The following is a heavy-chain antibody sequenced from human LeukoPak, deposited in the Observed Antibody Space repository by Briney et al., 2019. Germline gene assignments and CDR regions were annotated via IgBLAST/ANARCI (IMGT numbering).Heavy chain of an antibody. V-gene: IGHV3-11*01. J-gene: IGHJ6*03. Sequence: PGGSLRLSCAASGFTFSDYYMSWIRQAPGKGLEWVSYISSSGSTIYYADSVKGRFTISRDNAKNSLYLQMNSLRAEDTAVYYCARAQRAGYDFWSGYPYYYYYYYMDVWGKGTTVTVSS. CDR3: ARAQRAGYDFWSGYPYYYYYYYMDV. CDR2: ISSSGSTI. CDR1: GFTFSDYY. D-gene: IGHD3-3*01.